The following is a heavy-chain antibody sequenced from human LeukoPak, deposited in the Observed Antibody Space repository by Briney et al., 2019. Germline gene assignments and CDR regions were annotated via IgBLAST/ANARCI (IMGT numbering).Heavy chain of an antibody. Sequence: SETLSLTCTVSGGSINSGGYYWSWIRQHPGKGLEWIGFIYYTGSTNYNPSLKSRVTISVDTSKNQFSLKLSSVTAADTAVYYCAGMRITTPTVRTLDYWGQGTLVTVSS. V-gene: IGHV4-61*08. D-gene: IGHD1-14*01. CDR3: AGMRITTPTVRTLDY. CDR2: IYYTGST. CDR1: GGSINSGGYY. J-gene: IGHJ4*02.